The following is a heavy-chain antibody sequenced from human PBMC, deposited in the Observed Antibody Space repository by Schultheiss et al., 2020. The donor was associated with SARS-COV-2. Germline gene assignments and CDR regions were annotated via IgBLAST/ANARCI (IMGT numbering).Heavy chain of an antibody. J-gene: IGHJ6*02. V-gene: IGHV3-23*03. CDR2: IYSGGST. D-gene: IGHD6-19*01. CDR3: ARSSSGWPYYYYGMDV. CDR1: GFTFSSYA. Sequence: GGSLRLSCAASGFTFSSYAMSWVRQAPGKGLEWVSVIYSGGSTYYADSVKGRFTISRDNAKNSLYLQMNSLRAEDTAVYYCARSSSGWPYYYYGMDVWGQGTTVTVSS.